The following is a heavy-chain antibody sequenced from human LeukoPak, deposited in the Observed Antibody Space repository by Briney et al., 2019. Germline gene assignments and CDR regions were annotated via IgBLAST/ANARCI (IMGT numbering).Heavy chain of an antibody. J-gene: IGHJ5*02. CDR2: ISGSGGST. CDR3: AKDPTTYYDSSGYGRYNWFDP. Sequence: GGSLRLSCAASGFTFSSYAMSWVRQAPGKGLEWVSAISGSGGSTYHADSVKGRFTISRDNSKNTLYLQMNSLRAEDTAVYYCAKDPTTYYDSSGYGRYNWFDPWGQGTLVTVSS. CDR1: GFTFSSYA. V-gene: IGHV3-23*01. D-gene: IGHD3-22*01.